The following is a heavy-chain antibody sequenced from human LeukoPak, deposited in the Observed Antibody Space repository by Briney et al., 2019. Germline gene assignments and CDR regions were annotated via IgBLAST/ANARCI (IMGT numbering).Heavy chain of an antibody. V-gene: IGHV3-33*06. J-gene: IGHJ4*02. CDR3: AKDSGIVVVTFYFDY. CDR1: GFTFSSYG. D-gene: IGHD2-21*02. Sequence: GGSLRLSXAASGFTFSSYGMHWVRQAPGKGVEWVAVIWYDGSNKYYADSVKGRFTISRDNSKNTLYLQMNSLRAEDTAVYYCAKDSGIVVVTFYFDYWGQGTLVTVSS. CDR2: IWYDGSNK.